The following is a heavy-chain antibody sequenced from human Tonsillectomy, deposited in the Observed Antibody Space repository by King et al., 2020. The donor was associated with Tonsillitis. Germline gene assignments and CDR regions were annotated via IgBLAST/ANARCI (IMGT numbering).Heavy chain of an antibody. V-gene: IGHV4-4*02. CDR2: VHHSGTA. Sequence: VQLQESGPGLVRPSGTLSLTCTVSGGSINSDYWWSWVRQTSGKGLEWIGEVHHSGTANYNSSLKSRAAISVDSSKSQFSLKLNSVTAADAAVYYCASVRLGYEYSWYHFDSWGQGTLVTVSS. CDR3: ASVRLGYEYSWYHFDS. D-gene: IGHD6-13*01. CDR1: GGSINSDYW. J-gene: IGHJ4*02.